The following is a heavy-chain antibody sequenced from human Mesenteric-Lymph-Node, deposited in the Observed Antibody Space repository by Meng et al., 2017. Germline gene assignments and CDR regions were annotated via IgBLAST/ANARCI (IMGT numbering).Heavy chain of an antibody. D-gene: IGHD6-19*01. CDR1: GFTFTNHY. Sequence: GGSLRLSCVTSGFTFTNHYMTWIRQAPGKGLEWISYITKDGDFEDYADSVKGRFTISRDNSKNTLYLQMNSLGAEDTAVYYCARGWLVDYWGQGTLVTVSS. CDR2: ITKDGDFE. J-gene: IGHJ4*02. CDR3: ARGWLVDY. V-gene: IGHV3-11*06.